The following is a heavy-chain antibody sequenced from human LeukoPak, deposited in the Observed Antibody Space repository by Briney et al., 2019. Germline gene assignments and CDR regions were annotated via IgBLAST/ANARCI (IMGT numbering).Heavy chain of an antibody. D-gene: IGHD3-16*01. V-gene: IGHV3-43*01. CDR2: ISRDGGNT. CDR3: AKDGGHYYYGMDV. CDR1: GFTFSDYN. Sequence: GGSLRLSCTASGFTFSDYNMHWVRQAPGKGLEWVSLISRDGGNTGYADSVKGRFTISRDNSKNSLYLQMNSLRTEDTALYYCAKDGGHYYYGMDVWGQGTTVTVSS. J-gene: IGHJ6*02.